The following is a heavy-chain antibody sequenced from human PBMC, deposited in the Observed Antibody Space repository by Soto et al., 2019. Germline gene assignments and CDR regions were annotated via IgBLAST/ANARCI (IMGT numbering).Heavy chain of an antibody. CDR1: GGSFSGYY. Sequence: SETLSLTCAVYGGSFSGYYWSWIRQPPGKGLEWIGEINHSGSTNYNPSLKSRVTISVDTSKNQFSLKLSSVTAADTAVYYCAGGRRGYYYYYGMDVWGQGTTVTVSS. V-gene: IGHV4-34*01. CDR2: INHSGST. D-gene: IGHD6-25*01. CDR3: AGGRRGYYYYYGMDV. J-gene: IGHJ6*02.